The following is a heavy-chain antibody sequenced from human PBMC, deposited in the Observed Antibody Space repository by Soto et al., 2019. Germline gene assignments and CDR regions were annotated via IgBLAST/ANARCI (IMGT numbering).Heavy chain of an antibody. Sequence: GGSLRLSCAASGFTFSSTWMSWVRQAPGKGLEWVATIKQDESEKYYVDSVKGRFTVSRDSAKNSLYLQMDSLRVEDTAVYYCARGDYFDRRFDNWGQGALVTVS. V-gene: IGHV3-7*03. J-gene: IGHJ4*02. CDR2: IKQDESEK. D-gene: IGHD3-9*01. CDR3: ARGDYFDRRFDN. CDR1: GFTFSSTW.